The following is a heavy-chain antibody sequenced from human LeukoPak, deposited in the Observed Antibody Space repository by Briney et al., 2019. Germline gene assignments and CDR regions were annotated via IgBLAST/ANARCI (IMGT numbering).Heavy chain of an antibody. D-gene: IGHD2-15*01. J-gene: IGHJ6*03. CDR1: AFTFSSYW. CDR3: ARESGYCSGGSCYYYYYMDV. CDR2: IKQDGNEK. Sequence: PGGSLRLSCAASAFTFSSYWMSWVRQAPGKGLEWVANIKQDGNEKYYVDSVKGRFTISRDNAKNSLYLQMNSLRAEDTAVYYCARESGYCSGGSCYYYYYMDVWGKGTTVTVS. V-gene: IGHV3-7*01.